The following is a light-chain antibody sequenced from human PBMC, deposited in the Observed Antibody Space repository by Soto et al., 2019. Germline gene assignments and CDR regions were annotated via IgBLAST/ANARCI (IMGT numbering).Light chain of an antibody. CDR3: QQYNNWPYT. CDR1: QSVSSN. V-gene: IGKV3-15*01. CDR2: AAS. Sequence: EIAMTQSPATLSVSPGERGTLSCRASQSVSSNLAWYQQKPGQAPRLLIYAASARATGIPARFSGSGSGTDFTLTISSLQSEDFAVYYCQQYNNWPYTLGQRTNVDIK. J-gene: IGKJ2*01.